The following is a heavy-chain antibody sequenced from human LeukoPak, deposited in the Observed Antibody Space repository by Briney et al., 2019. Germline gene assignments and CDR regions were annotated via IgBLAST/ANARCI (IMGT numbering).Heavy chain of an antibody. CDR1: GFTFSSYW. Sequence: GGSLRLSCAASGFTFSSYWMSWVRQAPGKGLEWVANIKQDGSEKYYVDSVKGRFTISRDNSKNTLSLQMNSLRAEDTAVYYCAKDQFSYGRYIDYWGQGTLVTVSS. CDR2: IKQDGSEK. CDR3: AKDQFSYGRYIDY. V-gene: IGHV3-7*01. J-gene: IGHJ4*02. D-gene: IGHD5-18*01.